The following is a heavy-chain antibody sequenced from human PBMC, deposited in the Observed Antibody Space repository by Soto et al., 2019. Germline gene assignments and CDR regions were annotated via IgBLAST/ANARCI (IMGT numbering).Heavy chain of an antibody. J-gene: IGHJ3*02. CDR3: TTTRPGTNVFDN. V-gene: IGHV3-15*01. D-gene: IGHD6-13*01. CDR1: GITFSNAW. Sequence: EVQLVESGGGLVEPGGSLRLSCAASGITFSNAWMNWVRKAPGKGLEYIGRIRSKTDGGTTEYAVPVEGRFTVSRDDSKNTLYLQMSGLKTEDTAVYYCTTTRPGTNVFDNWGQGTLVTVSS. CDR2: IRSKTDGGTT.